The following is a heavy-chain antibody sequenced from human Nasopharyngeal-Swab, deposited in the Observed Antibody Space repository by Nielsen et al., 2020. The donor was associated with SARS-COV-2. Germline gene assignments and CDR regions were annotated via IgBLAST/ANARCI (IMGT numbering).Heavy chain of an antibody. D-gene: IGHD2-21*02. CDR1: GFTFTSSA. V-gene: IGHV1-58*01. CDR3: AARALTDDYFDY. Sequence: SVKVSCKASGFTFTSSAVQWVRQARGQRLEWMGWIVVGEGNTNYAQRFQERVTITRDMSTSTAYMELSSLTSDDTAVYYCAARALTDDYFDYWGQGTLVTVSS. J-gene: IGHJ4*02. CDR2: IVVGEGNT.